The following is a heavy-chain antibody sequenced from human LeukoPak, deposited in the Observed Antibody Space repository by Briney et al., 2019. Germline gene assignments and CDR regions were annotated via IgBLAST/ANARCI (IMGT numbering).Heavy chain of an antibody. CDR1: GFPFHNYW. CDR2: IDQDETEE. CDR3: GRGLYGSGRRSLMAH. D-gene: IGHD3-10*01. Sequence: GGSLRLSCAASGFPFHNYWMTWVRQAPGKGLEWVANIDQDETEEYYVDSVKGRFTISRDNAEKSLFLRMTSLRVEDTAIYYCGRGLYGSGRRSLMAHWGPGTLVTVSS. V-gene: IGHV3-7*01. J-gene: IGHJ4*02.